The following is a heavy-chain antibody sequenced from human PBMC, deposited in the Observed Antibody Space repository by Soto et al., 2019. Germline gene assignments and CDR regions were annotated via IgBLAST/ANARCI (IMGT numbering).Heavy chain of an antibody. J-gene: IGHJ6*02. Sequence: SETLSLTCAVYGGSFSGYYWSWIRQPPGKGLEWIGEINHSGSTNYNPSLKSRVTISVDTSKNQFSLKLSSVTAADTAVYYCARSGGVAATLIYGMDVWGQGTTVTVSS. D-gene: IGHD2-15*01. CDR3: ARSGGVAATLIYGMDV. CDR1: GGSFSGYY. CDR2: INHSGST. V-gene: IGHV4-34*01.